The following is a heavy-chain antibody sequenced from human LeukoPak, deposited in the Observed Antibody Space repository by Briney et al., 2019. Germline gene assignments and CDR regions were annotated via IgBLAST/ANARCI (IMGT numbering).Heavy chain of an antibody. CDR1: GFTFNTYW. J-gene: IGHJ3*02. V-gene: IGHV3-74*01. D-gene: IGHD2-2*01. CDR2: INTDGSST. CDR3: ARAEDCSSTSCPRAFDI. Sequence: PGGSLRLSCAASGFTFNTYWMHWVRQAPGKRLVWVSRINTDGSSTNYADSVKGRFTISRDNAENTLYLQMSSLRAEDTAVYYCARAEDCSSTSCPRAFDIWGQGTMVTVSS.